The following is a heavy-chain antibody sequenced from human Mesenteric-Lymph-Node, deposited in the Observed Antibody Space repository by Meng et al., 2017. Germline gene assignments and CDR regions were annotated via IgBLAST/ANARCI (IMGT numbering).Heavy chain of an antibody. CDR2: ISAYHGGT. CDR1: GYTFTTNG. CDR3: ARWARGDSSGWPPVLEF. Sequence: ASVKVSCKASGYTFTTNGISWVRQAPGQGLEWMGWISAYHGGTEYAHKLQGRVTMTTDPSTSTAYMELRSLRSDDTAVYYCARWARGDSSGWPPVLEFWGQGKLVNGAS. D-gene: IGHD6-19*01. V-gene: IGHV1-18*01. J-gene: IGHJ4*02.